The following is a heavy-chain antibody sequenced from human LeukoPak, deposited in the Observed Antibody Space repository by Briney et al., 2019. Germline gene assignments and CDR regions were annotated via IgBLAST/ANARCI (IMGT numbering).Heavy chain of an antibody. V-gene: IGHV4-34*01. Sequence: SETLSLTCAVYGGSFSGYYWSWVRQPPGKGLEWIGEINHSGSTNYNPSLKSRVTISVDTSKNQFSLKLSSVTAADTAVYYCARDDATDRLRAFDYWGQGVLVTVSS. CDR2: INHSGST. CDR1: GGSFSGYY. D-gene: IGHD4-17*01. J-gene: IGHJ4*02. CDR3: ARDDATDRLRAFDY.